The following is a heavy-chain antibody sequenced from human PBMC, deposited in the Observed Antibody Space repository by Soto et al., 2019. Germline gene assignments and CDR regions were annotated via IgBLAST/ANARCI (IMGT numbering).Heavy chain of an antibody. CDR2: ISAYNGNT. V-gene: IGHV1-18*01. CDR1: GYTFTSYG. CDR3: ARDRSRYCSGGSCYSDLHENWFDP. J-gene: IGHJ5*02. Sequence: QVQLVQSGAEVKKTGASVKVSCKASGYTFTSYGISWVRQAPGQGLEWMGWISAYNGNTNYAQKLQGRVTMTTDTSTSTAYMELRSLRSDDTAVYYCARDRSRYCSGGSCYSDLHENWFDPWGQGTLVTVSS. D-gene: IGHD2-15*01.